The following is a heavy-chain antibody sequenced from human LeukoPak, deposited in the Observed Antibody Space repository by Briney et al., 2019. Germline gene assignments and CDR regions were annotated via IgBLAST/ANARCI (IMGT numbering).Heavy chain of an antibody. CDR1: GFTFTTSA. D-gene: IGHD6-6*01. V-gene: IGHV3-23*01. J-gene: IGHJ4*02. Sequence: GSLRLSCEASGFTFTTSAMSWVRQAPGKGLEWVSAISGSGGSTYYADSVKGRFTISRDNSKNTLYLQMNSLRAEDTAVYYCAKDYSSSSVYYFDYWGQGTLVTVSS. CDR2: ISGSGGST. CDR3: AKDYSSSSVYYFDY.